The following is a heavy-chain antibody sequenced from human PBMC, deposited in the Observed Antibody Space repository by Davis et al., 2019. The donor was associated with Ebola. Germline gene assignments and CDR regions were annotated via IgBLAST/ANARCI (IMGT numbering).Heavy chain of an antibody. V-gene: IGHV3-23*01. Sequence: PGGSLRLSCAASGFTFSSCAMSWVRQAPGKGLEWVSAISGSGGSTYYADSVKGRFTISRDNSKNTLYLQMNSLRAEDTAVYYCARDVKQWLPPINWFDPWGQGTLVTVSS. J-gene: IGHJ5*02. D-gene: IGHD6-19*01. CDR2: ISGSGGST. CDR1: GFTFSSCA. CDR3: ARDVKQWLPPINWFDP.